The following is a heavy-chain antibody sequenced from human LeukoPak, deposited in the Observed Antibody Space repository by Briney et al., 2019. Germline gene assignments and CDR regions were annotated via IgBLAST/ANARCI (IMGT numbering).Heavy chain of an antibody. CDR1: GGSISSGTYY. Sequence: SETLSLTCTASGGSISSGTYYWTWLRQPAGTGLEWIGRIYTTGSTNYNPSLKSRVTMSTDTSKNQFSLKLSSVTAADTAVYYCARVTTGGYYNCWGQGTLVTVSS. CDR2: IYTTGST. CDR3: ARVTTGGYYNC. J-gene: IGHJ4*02. D-gene: IGHD3-22*01. V-gene: IGHV4-61*02.